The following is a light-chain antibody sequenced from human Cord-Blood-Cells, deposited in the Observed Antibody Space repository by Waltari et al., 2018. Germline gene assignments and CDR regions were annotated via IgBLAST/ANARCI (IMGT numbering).Light chain of an antibody. CDR2: DVS. CDR1: SSDVGGYNY. V-gene: IGLV2-14*03. J-gene: IGLJ1*01. CDR3: SSYTSSSTYV. Sequence: QSALTQPASVSGSPGQSITISCTGTSSDVGGYNYVSWYQQHPGKAPKLMIYDVSNRPSGVSNRFSGSKSGNTAFLTISGLQAEDDADYYCSSYTSSSTYVFGTGTKVTVL.